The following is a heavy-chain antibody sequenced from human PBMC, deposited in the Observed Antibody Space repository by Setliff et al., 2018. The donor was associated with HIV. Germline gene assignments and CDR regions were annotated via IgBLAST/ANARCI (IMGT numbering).Heavy chain of an antibody. J-gene: IGHJ6*03. CDR3: ARHLYYYDSSGYLQPYYYMDV. V-gene: IGHV4-38-2*01. D-gene: IGHD3-22*01. Sequence: PSETLSLTCAVSGFSITSVSYWAWIRQPPGKGLEWIGSFYHGGITYYRPSLKSRVTIFADTSKNQFSLRLTSVTAADTAVYYCARHLYYYDSSGYLQPYYYMDVWGKGTTVTVSS. CDR1: GFSITSVSY. CDR2: FYHGGIT.